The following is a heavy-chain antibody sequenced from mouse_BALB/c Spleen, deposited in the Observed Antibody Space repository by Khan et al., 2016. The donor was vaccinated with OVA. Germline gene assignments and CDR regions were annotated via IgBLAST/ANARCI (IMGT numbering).Heavy chain of an antibody. V-gene: IGHV5-6*02. CDR2: INTGGAYT. D-gene: IGHD1-1*01. CDR1: GFTFSTYG. J-gene: IGHJ3*01. CDR3: ARLAYYYNREGFAY. Sequence: DVMLVESGGDFVRPGGSLKLSCAASGFTFSTYGMSWVRQTPDKRLEWVATINTGGAYTYYPDTVKGRFTISRDNAKNTLYLQLSSLKSEDTAIYYCARLAYYYNREGFAYWGRGTLVTVSA.